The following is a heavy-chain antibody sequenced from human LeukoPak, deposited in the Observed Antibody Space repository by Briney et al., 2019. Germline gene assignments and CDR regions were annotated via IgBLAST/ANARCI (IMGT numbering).Heavy chain of an antibody. CDR1: GGSISSGDYY. V-gene: IGHV4-30-4*08. J-gene: IGHJ3*02. CDR3: ARASPYSSYAFDI. CDR2: IYYSGST. Sequence: SQTLSLTCTVSGGSISSGDYYWSWIRQPPGKGLEWIGYIYYSGSTYYNPSLKSRVTISVDTSKNQFSLKLSSVTAADTAVYYCARASPYSSYAFDIWGQGTMVTVSS. D-gene: IGHD6-6*01.